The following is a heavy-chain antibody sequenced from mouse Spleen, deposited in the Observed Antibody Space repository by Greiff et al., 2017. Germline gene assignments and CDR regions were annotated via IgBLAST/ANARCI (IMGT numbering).Heavy chain of an antibody. CDR1: GFNIKDDY. Sequence: EVQVVESGAELVRPGASVKLSCTASGFNIKDDYMHWVKQRPEQGLEWIGWIDPENGDTDYASKFQGKATITADTSSKPAYLQLSSLTSEDTAVYYCTPGDAWFAYWGQGTLVTVSA. CDR3: TPGDAWFAY. J-gene: IGHJ3*01. CDR2: IDPENGDT. D-gene: IGHD2-13*01. V-gene: IGHV14-4*01.